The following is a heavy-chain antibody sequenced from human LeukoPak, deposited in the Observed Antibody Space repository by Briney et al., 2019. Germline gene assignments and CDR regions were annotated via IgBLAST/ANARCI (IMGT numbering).Heavy chain of an antibody. J-gene: IGHJ3*02. CDR3: ARRLVLTYSDFWSGTTNAFDI. CDR1: GGSISSGGYY. D-gene: IGHD3-3*01. CDR2: IYYSGST. V-gene: IGHV4-31*03. Sequence: PSQTLSLTCTVSGGSISSGGYYWSWIRQHPGKGLEWIGYIYYSGSTYYNPSLKSRVTISVDTSKNQFSLKLSSVTAADTAVYYCARRLVLTYSDFWSGTTNAFDIWGQGTMVTVSS.